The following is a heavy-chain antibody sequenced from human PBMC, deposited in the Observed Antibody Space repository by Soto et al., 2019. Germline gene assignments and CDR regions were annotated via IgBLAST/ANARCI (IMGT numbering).Heavy chain of an antibody. D-gene: IGHD3-3*01. J-gene: IGHJ4*02. CDR1: GYTFTSYG. V-gene: IGHV1-18*01. CDR2: ISAYNGNT. Sequence: ASVKVSCKASGYTFTSYGISWVRQAPGQGLEWMGWISAYNGNTNYAQKLQGRVTMTTDTSTSTAYMELRSLRSDDTAVYYCAREPSYDFWSGYREKKDYFDYWGQGTLVTVSS. CDR3: AREPSYDFWSGYREKKDYFDY.